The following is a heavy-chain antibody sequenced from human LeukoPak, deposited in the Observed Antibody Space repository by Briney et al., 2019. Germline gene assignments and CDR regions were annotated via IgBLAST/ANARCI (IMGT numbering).Heavy chain of an antibody. CDR1: GYTFTSYY. Sequence: ASVKVSCKASGYTFTSYYMHWVRQAPGQRLEWMGWINAGNGNTKYSQKFQGRVTITRDTSASTAYMELSSLRSEDTAVYYCARDSPNYYDSSALGDWGQGTLVTVSP. V-gene: IGHV1-3*01. CDR2: INAGNGNT. J-gene: IGHJ4*02. CDR3: ARDSPNYYDSSALGD. D-gene: IGHD3-22*01.